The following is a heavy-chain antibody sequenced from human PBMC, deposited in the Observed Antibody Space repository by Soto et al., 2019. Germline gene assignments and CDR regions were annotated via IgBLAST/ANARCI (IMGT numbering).Heavy chain of an antibody. CDR1: GYTFSGPY. CDR2: IDPNSGGT. Sequence: ASVKVSFKASGYTFSGPYIYWIRQAPGQGLEWMGWIDPNSGGTEFAQKFQGRVTLTRATSISTVYMELNSLRSDDTGVYYCARDFRTHSHGVDVWGQGTAVTVSS. D-gene: IGHD1-26*01. J-gene: IGHJ6*02. V-gene: IGHV1-2*02. CDR3: ARDFRTHSHGVDV.